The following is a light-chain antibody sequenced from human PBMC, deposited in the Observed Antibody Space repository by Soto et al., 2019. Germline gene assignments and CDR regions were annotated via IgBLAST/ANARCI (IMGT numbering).Light chain of an antibody. CDR2: GAS. CDR1: QSVSSSY. V-gene: IGKV3D-20*02. Sequence: EIVLTQSPGTLSLSPGERATLSCRASQSVSSSYLAWYQQKPGQAPRLLIYGASSRATGIQDRFSGSGSGTDFTLTISRLEPEDFAVYYCQQRNNWPITFGQGTRLEIK. J-gene: IGKJ5*01. CDR3: QQRNNWPIT.